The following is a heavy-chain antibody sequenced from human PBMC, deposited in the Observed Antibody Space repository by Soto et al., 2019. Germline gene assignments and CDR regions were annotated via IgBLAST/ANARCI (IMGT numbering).Heavy chain of an antibody. Sequence: SESLSLTCAVYGGSFSGYYWSWIRQPPGKGLEWIGEINHSGSTNYNPSLKRRVTISVDTSKNQFSLKLSSVTAADTAVYYCARVGPRYFDWLLYPYFDYWGQGTLVTVSS. CDR3: ARVGPRYFDWLLYPYFDY. CDR2: INHSGST. D-gene: IGHD3-9*01. J-gene: IGHJ4*02. V-gene: IGHV4-34*01. CDR1: GGSFSGYY.